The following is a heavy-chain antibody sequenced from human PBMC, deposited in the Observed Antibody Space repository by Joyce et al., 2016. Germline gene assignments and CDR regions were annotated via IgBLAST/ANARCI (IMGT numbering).Heavy chain of an antibody. J-gene: IGHJ4*02. V-gene: IGHV3-48*01. Sequence: EVQLVESGGGLVQPGGSLSLSCAASGFTLSSYSMNWVRQTPGKGLEWISYISDSSDTIYCADSVKGRFTVSRDNAKKSLYLQMNSLKAEDTAVYYCARASRGFYGDPFFDYWGQGSLVTVSS. CDR2: ISDSSDTI. CDR3: ARASRGFYGDPFFDY. D-gene: IGHD4-17*01. CDR1: GFTLSSYS.